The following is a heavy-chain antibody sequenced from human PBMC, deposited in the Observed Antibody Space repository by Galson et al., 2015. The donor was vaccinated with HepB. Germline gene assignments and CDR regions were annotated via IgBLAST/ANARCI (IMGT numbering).Heavy chain of an antibody. D-gene: IGHD2-2*01. J-gene: IGHJ2*01. V-gene: IGHV3-74*03. CDR3: ARRGGSTWFPGSGFFDL. Sequence: SLRLSCAASGFTFSSYAMSWVRQVPGKGLEWISRINTYGNDMKYADSVRGRFATSRDNAKNIMYLQMYNLGPEDTGLYYCARRGGSTWFPGSGFFDLWGRGSLVTVSS. CDR2: INTYGNDM. CDR1: GFTFSSYA.